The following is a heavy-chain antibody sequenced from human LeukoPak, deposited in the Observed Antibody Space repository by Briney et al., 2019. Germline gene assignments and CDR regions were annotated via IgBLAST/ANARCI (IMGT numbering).Heavy chain of an antibody. CDR3: GRESVAAGLGH. CDR2: IKYDGIEG. D-gene: IGHD6-13*01. J-gene: IGHJ4*02. V-gene: IGHV3-74*01. CDR1: GFTFSSYW. Sequence: GGSLRLSCAASGFTFSSYWMHWVRQAPGKGLVWVARIKYDGIEGGYADSVKGRFTISRDNAKNTLYLQMNSLRAEDTAVYYCGRESVAAGLGHWGQGTLVTVST.